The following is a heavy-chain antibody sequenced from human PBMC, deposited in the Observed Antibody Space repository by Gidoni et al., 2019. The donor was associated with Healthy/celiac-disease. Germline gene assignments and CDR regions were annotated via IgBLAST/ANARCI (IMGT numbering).Heavy chain of an antibody. CDR2: ISYDGSNK. CDR3: ARGSDAFDI. Sequence: QVQLVESGGVVVQPGWSLRLSCAASGFTFSSYGMHWVRQAPGKGLEWVAVISYDGSNKYYADSVKGRFTISRDNSKNTLYLQMNSLRAEDTAVYYCARGSDAFDIWGQGTMVTVSS. CDR1: GFTFSSYG. J-gene: IGHJ3*02. D-gene: IGHD6-6*01. V-gene: IGHV3-30*03.